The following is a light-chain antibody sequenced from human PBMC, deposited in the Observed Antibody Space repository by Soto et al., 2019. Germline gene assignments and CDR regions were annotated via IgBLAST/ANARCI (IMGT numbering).Light chain of an antibody. V-gene: IGKV3-20*01. J-gene: IGKJ1*01. CDR1: HSFTSSY. CDR2: GGS. Sequence: EIVLTQSPGTLSLSPGERATLSCRASHSFTSSYLAWYQQKPGQAPRLLIYGGSSRATGIPDRFSGSGSGTDFTLTISRLEPEDFAVYYCQQYGSSPGTFGQGTKVEIK. CDR3: QQYGSSPGT.